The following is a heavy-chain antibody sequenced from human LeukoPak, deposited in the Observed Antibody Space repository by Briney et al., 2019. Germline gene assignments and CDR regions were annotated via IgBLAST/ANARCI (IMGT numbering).Heavy chain of an antibody. J-gene: IGHJ4*02. CDR2: MYYSGST. V-gene: IGHV4-59*01. Sequence: KPSETLSLTCPVSGGSISSYYWSWTRQPPGKGLEWIGYMYYSGSTNYNPSLKSRVTISVDTSKNQFSLKLSSVTAADTAMYYCARQSALFDYWGQGILVTVSS. D-gene: IGHD6-25*01. CDR3: ARQSALFDY. CDR1: GGSISSYY.